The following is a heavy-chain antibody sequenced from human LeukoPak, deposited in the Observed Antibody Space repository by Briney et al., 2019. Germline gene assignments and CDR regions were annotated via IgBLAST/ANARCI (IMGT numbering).Heavy chain of an antibody. CDR1: GASISSSTYY. V-gene: IGHV4-39*01. D-gene: IGHD2-2*01. J-gene: IGHJ4*02. CDR3: ATRAYCSSSSCFDY. CDR2: IYYSGST. Sequence: SETLSLTCTVSGASISSSTYYWGWIRQPPGKGLEWIRSIYYSGSTYYNLALKSRVTISVDTSKNQFSLKLSSVTAADTAVYYCATRAYCSSSSCFDYWGQGTLVTISS.